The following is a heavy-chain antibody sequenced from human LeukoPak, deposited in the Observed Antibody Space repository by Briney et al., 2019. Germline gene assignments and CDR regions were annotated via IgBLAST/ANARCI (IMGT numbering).Heavy chain of an antibody. CDR3: ARPPDNILSLYYPYYYMDV. J-gene: IGHJ6*03. V-gene: IGHV5-51*01. Sequence: PGESLKISCQGSGYSFTTYWIGWVRQMPGKGLEWMGIIYPGDSDTKYSPSFQGQVTISADKSISTAYLHWSSLKASDTAMYYCARPPDNILSLYYPYYYMDVWGKGTAVTVSS. CDR2: IYPGDSDT. D-gene: IGHD3-9*01. CDR1: GYSFTTYW.